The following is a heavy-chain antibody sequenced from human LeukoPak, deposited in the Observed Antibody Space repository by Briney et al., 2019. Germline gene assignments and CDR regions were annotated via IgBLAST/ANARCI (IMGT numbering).Heavy chain of an antibody. Sequence: ASVKVSCKASGYTFTSYGISWVRQAPGQGLEWMGWISAYNGNTNYAQKLQGRVTMTTDTSTSTAYMELRSLRSDDTAVYYCARGYCSSTSCYHYGMDVWGQGTTVTVSS. CDR2: ISAYNGNT. CDR3: ARGYCSSTSCYHYGMDV. D-gene: IGHD2-2*01. V-gene: IGHV1-18*01. J-gene: IGHJ6*02. CDR1: GYTFTSYG.